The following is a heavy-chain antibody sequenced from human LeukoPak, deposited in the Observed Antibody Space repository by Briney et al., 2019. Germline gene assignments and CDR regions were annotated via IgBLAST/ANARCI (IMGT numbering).Heavy chain of an antibody. J-gene: IGHJ6*02. Sequence: GGSLRLSCAASGFTFSSYWMSWVRQAPGKGLEWVANIKQDGSEKYYVDSVKGRFTISRDNAKNSLYLQMNSLRAEDTAVYYCAREGGSGSYPQETYYYGMDVWGQGTTVTLSS. D-gene: IGHD3-10*01. V-gene: IGHV3-7*01. CDR1: GFTFSSYW. CDR2: IKQDGSEK. CDR3: AREGGSGSYPQETYYYGMDV.